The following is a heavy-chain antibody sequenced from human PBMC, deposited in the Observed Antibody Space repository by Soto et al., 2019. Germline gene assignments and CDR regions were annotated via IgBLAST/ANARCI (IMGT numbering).Heavy chain of an antibody. CDR2: INPNSGGT. CDR1: GYTFTGYY. J-gene: IGHJ6*02. CDR3: VSPAELKPTTDTDV. V-gene: IGHV1-2*02. D-gene: IGHD1-26*01. Sequence: ASVKVSCKASGYTFTGYYMHWVRQAPGQGLEWMGWINPNSGGTNYAQKFQGRVTMTRDTSISTAYMELSRLRSDDTAVYYCVSPAELKPTTDTDVWGQGTTVTVYS.